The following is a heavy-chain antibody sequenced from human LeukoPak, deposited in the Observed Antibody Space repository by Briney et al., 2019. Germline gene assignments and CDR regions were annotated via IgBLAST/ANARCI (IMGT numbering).Heavy chain of an antibody. CDR1: GGSISSYY. J-gene: IGHJ5*02. V-gene: IGHV4-59*01. D-gene: IGHD2-2*01. Sequence: SETLSLTCTVSGGSISSYYWSWIRQPPGKGLEWIGYIYYSGSTNYNPSLKSRVTISVDTSKNQFSLKLSSVTAEDTAVYYCARGPLFCSSTSCYSNWFDPWGQGTLVTVSS. CDR2: IYYSGST. CDR3: ARGPLFCSSTSCYSNWFDP.